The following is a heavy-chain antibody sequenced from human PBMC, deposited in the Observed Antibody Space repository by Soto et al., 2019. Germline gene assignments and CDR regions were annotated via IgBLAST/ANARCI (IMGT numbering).Heavy chain of an antibody. J-gene: IGHJ6*02. D-gene: IGHD6-6*01. V-gene: IGHV4-31*02. CDR2: IYYSGST. Sequence: SVTQALTWPASGVSMSGAGYCWIWLIPHPGKGLEWIGYIYYSGSTYYNPSLKSRVTISVDTSKNQFSLKLSSVTAADTAVYYCAREAGGAARLTTGGMDVWGHGTTVTV. CDR1: GVSMSGAGYC. CDR3: AREAGGAARLTTGGMDV.